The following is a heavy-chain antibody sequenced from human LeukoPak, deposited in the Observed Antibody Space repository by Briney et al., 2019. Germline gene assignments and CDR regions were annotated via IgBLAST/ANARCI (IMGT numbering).Heavy chain of an antibody. V-gene: IGHV3-23*01. Sequence: GGSLRLSCAASGFTSSIYAMSWVRQAPGKGLEWVSDISGSGGTTYYADSVKGRFTISRDNSKNTLNLQMNSQRADDTAVYYCAKDTSYNRHDAFDIWGQGTMVTVSS. CDR3: AKDTSYNRHDAFDI. CDR1: GFTSSIYA. D-gene: IGHD1-26*01. J-gene: IGHJ3*02. CDR2: ISGSGGTT.